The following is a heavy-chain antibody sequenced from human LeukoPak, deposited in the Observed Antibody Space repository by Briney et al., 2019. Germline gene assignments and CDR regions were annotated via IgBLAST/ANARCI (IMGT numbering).Heavy chain of an antibody. CDR2: IYHSGST. J-gene: IGHJ4*02. V-gene: IGHV4-30-2*01. CDR3: ARATMTTVTTYDY. Sequence: SQTLSLTCAVSGGSISSGGYSWSWIRQPPRRGLEWIGYIYHSGSTYYNPSLKSRVTISVDRSKNQFSLKLSSVTAADTAVYYCARATMTTVTTYDYWGQGTLVTVSS. CDR1: GGSISSGGYS. D-gene: IGHD4-17*01.